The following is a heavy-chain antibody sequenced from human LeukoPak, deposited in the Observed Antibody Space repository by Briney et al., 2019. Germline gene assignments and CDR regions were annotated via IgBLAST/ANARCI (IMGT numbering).Heavy chain of an antibody. Sequence: GGSLRLSCAASGFTFSTYSMNWVRQAPGRGLEWVSYISSSSSTIYYADSVKGRFTISRDNAKNSLYLQMNSLRAEDTAVYYCTRVLYSSGWYGDHYWGQGTLVTVSS. V-gene: IGHV3-48*01. CDR3: TRVLYSSGWYGDHY. CDR1: GFTFSTYS. J-gene: IGHJ4*02. CDR2: ISSSSSTI. D-gene: IGHD6-19*01.